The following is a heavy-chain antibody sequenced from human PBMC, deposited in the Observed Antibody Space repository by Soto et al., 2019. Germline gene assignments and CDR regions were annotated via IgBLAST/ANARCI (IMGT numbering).Heavy chain of an antibody. CDR1: GDSFTNYW. V-gene: IGHV5-51*01. CDR3: ARHGDCISTSCYDYYYYGMDV. CDR2: IFPVDSDT. D-gene: IGHD2-2*01. J-gene: IGHJ6*02. Sequence: GESLKISCEGSGDSFTNYWIAWVRQKPGRGLEWMAVIFPVDSDTRYSPSFQGQVTISADKSISTAYLQWSSLKASDTAMYYCARHGDCISTSCYDYYYYGMDVWGQGTTVTVSS.